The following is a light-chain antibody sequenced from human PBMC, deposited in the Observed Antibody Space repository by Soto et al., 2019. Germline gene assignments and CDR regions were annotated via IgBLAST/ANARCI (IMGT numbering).Light chain of an antibody. V-gene: IGKV1-39*01. CDR1: QKIVSRY. CDR2: GAF. CDR3: QQTHSSPLT. J-gene: IGKJ4*01. Sequence: DIQMTQSPSSLSASVEDRVTITCRASQKIVSRYLSWYQQRPGRAPNLLISGAFNLQSGVPSRFSGSGSGTDFTLTISSVQPEDFATYFCQQTHSSPLTFGGGTKVDIK.